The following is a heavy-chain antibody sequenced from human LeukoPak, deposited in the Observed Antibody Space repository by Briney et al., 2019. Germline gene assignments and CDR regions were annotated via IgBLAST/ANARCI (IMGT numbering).Heavy chain of an antibody. V-gene: IGHV4-4*07. D-gene: IGHD2-2*01. CDR2: IYTSGGT. CDR3: AGRGSSSGTFDI. J-gene: IGHJ3*02. CDR1: GGSISSYY. Sequence: SETLSLTCTVSGGSISSYYWSWIRQPAGKTLEWIGRIYTSGGTNYNPSLKSRVTMLVDKPKNQISLNLASLTAADTALYYCAGRGSSSGTFDIWGPGTFVTVSS.